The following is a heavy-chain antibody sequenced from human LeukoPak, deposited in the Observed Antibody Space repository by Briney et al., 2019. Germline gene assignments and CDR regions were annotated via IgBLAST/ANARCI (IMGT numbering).Heavy chain of an antibody. D-gene: IGHD6-6*01. CDR3: AREGIAARLVGGWFDP. V-gene: IGHV3-21*01. CDR2: ISSSSSYI. J-gene: IGHJ5*02. Sequence: GGSLRLSCAASGFTFSSYSMNWVRQAPGKGLEWVSSISSSSSYIYYADSVKGRFTISRDNAKNSLYLQMNSLRAEDTAVYYCAREGIAARLVGGWFDPWGQGTLVTVSP. CDR1: GFTFSSYS.